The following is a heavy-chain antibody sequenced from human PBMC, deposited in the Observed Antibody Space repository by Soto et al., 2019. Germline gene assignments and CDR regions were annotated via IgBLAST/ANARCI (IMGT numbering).Heavy chain of an antibody. CDR2: ISGSGGSN. CDR3: AKVGYSYGYGFDY. Sequence: GGSLRLTCAAYGFTFSSYAMSWVRQAPGKGLEWVTAISGSGGSNYYADSVKGRFTISRDNSKNTLYLQMNSLSAEDTAVYYCAKVGYSYGYGFDYWGQGTLVTVSS. J-gene: IGHJ4*02. D-gene: IGHD5-18*01. V-gene: IGHV3-23*01. CDR1: GFTFSSYA.